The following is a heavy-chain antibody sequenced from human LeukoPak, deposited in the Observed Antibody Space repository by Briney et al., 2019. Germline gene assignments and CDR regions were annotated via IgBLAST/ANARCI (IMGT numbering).Heavy chain of an antibody. J-gene: IGHJ3*02. D-gene: IGHD3-3*01. CDR3: ARAIGVLRFLEWLHAFDI. V-gene: IGHV1-8*03. CDR1: GYTFTSYD. Sequence: GASVKVSCKASGYTFTSYDINWVRQATGQGLEWMGWMNPNSGNTGYALKFQGRVTITRNTSISTAYMELSSLRSEDTAVYYCARAIGVLRFLEWLHAFDIWGQGTMVTVSS. CDR2: MNPNSGNT.